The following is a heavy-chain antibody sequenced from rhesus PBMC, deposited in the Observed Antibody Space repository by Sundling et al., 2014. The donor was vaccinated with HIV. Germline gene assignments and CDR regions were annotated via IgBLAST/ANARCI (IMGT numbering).Heavy chain of an antibody. D-gene: IGHD2-39*01. CDR3: ARSSDSAYYFDH. CDR1: GGSISGYY. CDR2: IGRRGGTT. J-gene: IGHJ4*01. Sequence: QVQLQESGPGLVKPSETLSLTCAVSGGSISGYYWHWIRQPPGKGLEWIGYIGRRGGTTYYSPSLKSRVTISTDTSKNQFSLKLTSVTAADTAVYFCARSSDSAYYFDHWGQGVLVTVSS. V-gene: IGHV4-165*02.